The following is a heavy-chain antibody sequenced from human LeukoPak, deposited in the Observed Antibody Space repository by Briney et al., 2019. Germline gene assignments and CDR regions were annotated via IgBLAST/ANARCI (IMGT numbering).Heavy chain of an antibody. D-gene: IGHD1-26*01. V-gene: IGHV4-61*01. CDR3: ARVAGGSSSYYYYFHYMDV. J-gene: IGHJ6*03. CDR2: IYYSGST. Sequence: PSETLSLTCTVSGGSVSSGSYYWPWIRQPPGKGLEWIGYIYYSGSTNYNPSLKSRVTISVDTSYNQFSLRLRSVTAADTAVYYCARVAGGSSSYYYYFHYMDVWGKGTTVTVSS. CDR1: GGSVSSGSYY.